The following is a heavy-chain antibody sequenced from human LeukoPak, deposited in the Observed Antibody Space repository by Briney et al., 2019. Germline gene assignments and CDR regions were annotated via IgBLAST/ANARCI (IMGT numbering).Heavy chain of an antibody. CDR2: INPNSGGT. V-gene: IGHV1-2*02. CDR1: GYTFTGYY. Sequence: ASVKVSCKASGYTFTGYYMHWVRQAPGQGLEWMGWINPNSGGTNYAQKFQGRVTMTRDTSISTAYMELSRLRSDDTAVYYCARGQIAVAGLFDYWGQGTLVTVPS. CDR3: ARGQIAVAGLFDY. J-gene: IGHJ4*02. D-gene: IGHD6-19*01.